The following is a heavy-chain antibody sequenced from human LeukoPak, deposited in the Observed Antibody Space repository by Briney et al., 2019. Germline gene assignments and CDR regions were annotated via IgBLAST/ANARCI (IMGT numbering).Heavy chain of an antibody. V-gene: IGHV1-18*01. CDR3: ARVNLGYCSSTSCYGGRWFDP. CDR2: MSAYSGNT. Sequence: ASVKVSCKASGYTFTSYGISWVRQAPGQGLEWIGWMSAYSGNTNYAQKLQGRVTMTTDTSTSTAYMELRSLRTDDTAVYYCARVNLGYCSSTSCYGGRWFDPWGQGTLVTVSS. J-gene: IGHJ5*02. CDR1: GYTFTSYG. D-gene: IGHD2-2*01.